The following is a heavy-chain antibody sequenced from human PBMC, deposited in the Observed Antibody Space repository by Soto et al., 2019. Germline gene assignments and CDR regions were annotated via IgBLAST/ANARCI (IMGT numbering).Heavy chain of an antibody. CDR2: ISKSSSYI. J-gene: IGHJ6*02. D-gene: IGHD2-2*01. CDR3: ARDRCTSTSCYVYHSYGLDV. CDR1: GFTFSDYN. V-gene: IGHV3-21*01. Sequence: GGSLRLSCAASGFTFSDYNMNWVRQAPGKGLEWVSYISKSSSYIFYTDSVKGRLTISRDNAKNSLYLHMNSLRDEDTAVYYCARDRCTSTSCYVYHSYGLDVWGQGTTVTVSS.